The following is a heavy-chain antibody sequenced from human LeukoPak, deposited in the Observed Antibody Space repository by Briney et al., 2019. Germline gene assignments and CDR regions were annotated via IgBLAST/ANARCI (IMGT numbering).Heavy chain of an antibody. CDR1: GFTFSSYA. Sequence: GGSLRLSCAASGFTFSSYAMSWVRQAPGMGLEWVSAISGSGGSTYYADSVKGRFTISRDNSKNTLYLQMNSLRAEDTAVYYCAKEYYDSSGYEIDYWGQGTLVTVSS. J-gene: IGHJ4*02. CDR3: AKEYYDSSGYEIDY. CDR2: ISGSGGST. V-gene: IGHV3-23*01. D-gene: IGHD3-22*01.